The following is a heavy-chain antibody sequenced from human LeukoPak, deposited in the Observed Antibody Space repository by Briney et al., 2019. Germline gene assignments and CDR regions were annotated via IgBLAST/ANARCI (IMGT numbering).Heavy chain of an antibody. D-gene: IGHD2-15*01. CDR2: IYPGDSDT. Sequence: GESLKISCKGSGYSFTSYWIGWVRQMPGKGLEWMGIIYPGDSDTRYSPSFQGQVTISADKSTSTTYLQWSSLKASDTAMYYCARQGGLYYYGMDVWGQGTTVTVSS. CDR3: ARQGGLYYYGMDV. J-gene: IGHJ6*02. V-gene: IGHV5-51*01. CDR1: GYSFTSYW.